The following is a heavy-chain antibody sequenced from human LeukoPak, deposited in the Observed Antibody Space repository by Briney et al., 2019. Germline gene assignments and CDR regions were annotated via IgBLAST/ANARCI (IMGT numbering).Heavy chain of an antibody. CDR3: GRRTPRFCDYDY. Sequence: GGSLRLSCAASGFTVSSSYMSWVRQAPGKGLEWVSLIYSAGSTYYADSVKGRFTISRDNSKNTLYLQMNSLRAEDTAVYYCGRRTPRFCDYDYWGQGTLVTVSS. V-gene: IGHV3-66*01. J-gene: IGHJ4*02. D-gene: IGHD2-15*01. CDR2: IYSAGST. CDR1: GFTVSSSY.